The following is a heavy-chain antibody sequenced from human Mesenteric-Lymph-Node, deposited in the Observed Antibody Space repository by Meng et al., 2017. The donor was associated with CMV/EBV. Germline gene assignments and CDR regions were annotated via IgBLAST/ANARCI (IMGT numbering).Heavy chain of an antibody. D-gene: IGHD3-10*01. CDR2: ISWNSGSI. CDR3: VKDYYGSGSYPAFDI. CDR1: GFTFDDYA. Sequence: GGSLRLSCAASGFTFDDYAMHWVRQAPGKGLEWVSGISWNSGSIGYADSVKGRFTISRDNSKSTLYLQMNSLRVEDTAVYYCVKDYYGSGSYPAFDIWGQGTMVTVSS. J-gene: IGHJ3*02. V-gene: IGHV3-9*01.